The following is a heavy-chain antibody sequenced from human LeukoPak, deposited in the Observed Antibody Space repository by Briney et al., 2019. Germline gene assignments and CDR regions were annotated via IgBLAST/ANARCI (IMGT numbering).Heavy chain of an antibody. D-gene: IGHD3-10*01. V-gene: IGHV3-74*01. CDR3: ARANASKSYDY. Sequence: GGSLRLSCAASGFTSSSYWMHWVRQAPGKGLVWVSHINSDGSSTTYADSVKGRFTISRDNAKNTLYLQMNSLRAEDTAVYYCARANASKSYDYWGQGTPVTVSS. J-gene: IGHJ4*02. CDR1: GFTSSSYW. CDR2: INSDGSST.